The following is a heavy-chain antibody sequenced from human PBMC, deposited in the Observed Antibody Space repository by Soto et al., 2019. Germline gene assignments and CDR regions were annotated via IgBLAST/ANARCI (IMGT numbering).Heavy chain of an antibody. CDR3: ARRGRIVVLPAPREIAGWFDP. V-gene: IGHV4-39*01. J-gene: IGHJ5*02. CDR1: GGSISSSSYY. D-gene: IGHD2-2*01. CDR2: IYYSGST. Sequence: QLQLQESGPGLVKPSETLSLTCTVSGGSISSSSYYWGWIRQPPGKGLEWIGSIYYSGSTYYNPSLKSRVTISVDTSKNQCSLKLSCVTAADTAVYYWARRGRIVVLPAPREIAGWFDPWGQGTLVTGSS.